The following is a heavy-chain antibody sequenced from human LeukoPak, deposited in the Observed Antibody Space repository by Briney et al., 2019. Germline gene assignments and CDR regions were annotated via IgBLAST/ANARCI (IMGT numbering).Heavy chain of an antibody. CDR1: GGSFSGYY. V-gene: IGHV4-34*01. J-gene: IGHJ4*02. CDR3: ARGKQPFDY. CDR2: INHSGCT. D-gene: IGHD6-13*01. Sequence: SETLSLTCAVYGGSFSGYYWSWIRQPPGKGLEWIGEINHSGCTNYNPSLKSRVTISVDTSKNQFSLKLSSVTAADTAVYYCARGKQPFDYWGQGTLVTVSS.